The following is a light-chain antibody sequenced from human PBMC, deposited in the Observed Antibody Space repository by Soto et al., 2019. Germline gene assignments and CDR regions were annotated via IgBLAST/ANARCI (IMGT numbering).Light chain of an antibody. CDR3: QQYNSYPWT. CDR1: QSISSW. V-gene: IGKV1-5*03. CDR2: KAS. J-gene: IGKJ1*01. Sequence: DIKMTQSPSTLSASVGDRVTITCRASQSISSWLAWYQQKPGKAPKLLIYKASSLESGVPSRFSGSGSGTECTLTISSLQPDDFATYYCQQYNSYPWTFGQGTKVEIK.